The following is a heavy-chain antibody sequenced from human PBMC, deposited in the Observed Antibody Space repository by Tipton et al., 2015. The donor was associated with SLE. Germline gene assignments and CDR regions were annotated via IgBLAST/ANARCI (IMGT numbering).Heavy chain of an antibody. D-gene: IGHD3-3*01. CDR1: GGSISSSSYY. CDR3: ARVITIFGVVTYFDY. V-gene: IGHV4-39*07. J-gene: IGHJ4*02. Sequence: LRLSCTVSGGSISSSSYYWGWIRQPPGKGLEWIGSIYYSGSTYYNPSLKSRVTISVDTSKNQFSLKLSSVTAADTAVYYCARVITIFGVVTYFDYWGQGTLVTVSS. CDR2: IYYSGST.